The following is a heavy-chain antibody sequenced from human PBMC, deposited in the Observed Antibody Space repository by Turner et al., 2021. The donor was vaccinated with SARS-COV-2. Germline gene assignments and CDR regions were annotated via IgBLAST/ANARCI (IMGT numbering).Heavy chain of an antibody. J-gene: IGHJ4*02. CDR2: IKQDGSEK. D-gene: IGHD3-22*01. CDR1: GSTFSSYS. Sequence: EVQLVESGGGLVQPGGSLRLSCAASGSTFSSYSMSWVRQAPGKGLEWVANIKQDGSEKYYVDSVKGRFTISRDNAKNSLYLQMNSLRAEDTAVYYCARDGLHYYDISAYPNLASDYWGQGTLVTVSS. CDR3: ARDGLHYYDISAYPNLASDY. V-gene: IGHV3-7*01.